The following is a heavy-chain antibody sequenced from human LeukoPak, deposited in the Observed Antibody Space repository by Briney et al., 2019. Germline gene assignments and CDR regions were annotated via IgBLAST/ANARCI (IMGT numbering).Heavy chain of an antibody. J-gene: IGHJ4*02. CDR1: GESISSYY. V-gene: IGHV4-4*07. D-gene: IGHD3-22*01. CDR3: ARDPGYYDSSGYSDY. Sequence: SETLSLTCSVSGESISSYYWSWIRQPAGKGLEWIGHIYTSGTTKYPPSLKSRVTMSVDMSKNQVSLKLTSVTAADTAVYYCARDPGYYDSSGYSDYWGQGTLVTVSS. CDR2: IYTSGTT.